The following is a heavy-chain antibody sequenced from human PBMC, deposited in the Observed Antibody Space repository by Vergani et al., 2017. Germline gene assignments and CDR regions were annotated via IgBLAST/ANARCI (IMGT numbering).Heavy chain of an antibody. CDR3: ASGKYYSDSTSHFRGRYFDV. V-gene: IGHV4-39*01. D-gene: IGHD3-16*01. J-gene: IGHJ2*01. CDR1: GDSIISRSYY. CDR2: IYNSGNG. Sequence: QMQLQESGPGLVKASETLSLTCTVSGDSIISRSYYWGWIRQPPGKGLEWIGSIYNSGNGDSSSSLKSCVTISADTSKNQFSLRLTSVTAADTALYYCASGKYYSDSTSHFRGRYFDVWGRGTLVTVPS.